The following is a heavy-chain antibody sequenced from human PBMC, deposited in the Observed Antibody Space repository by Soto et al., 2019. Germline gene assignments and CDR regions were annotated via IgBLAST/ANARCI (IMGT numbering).Heavy chain of an antibody. Sequence: SVKVSCKASGGTFSSYAISWVRQAPGQGLEWMGGIIPIFGTANYAQKFQGRVTITADKSTSTAYMELSSLRSEDTAVYYCARVDTAMAGPIPIDYWGQGTLVTVSS. J-gene: IGHJ4*02. V-gene: IGHV1-69*06. D-gene: IGHD5-18*01. CDR3: ARVDTAMAGPIPIDY. CDR1: GGTFSSYA. CDR2: IIPIFGTA.